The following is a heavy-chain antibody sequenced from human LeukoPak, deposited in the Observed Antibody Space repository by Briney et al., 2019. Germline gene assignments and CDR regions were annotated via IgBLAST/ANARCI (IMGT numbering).Heavy chain of an antibody. CDR2: IIPIFGAA. Sequence: SVKVSCKASGGTFSSYAISWVRQAPGQGLEWMGGIIPIFGAANYAQKFQGRVTITTDESTSTAYMELSSLRSEDTAVYYCASRFGHDFWSGYHYWGQGTLVTVSS. CDR3: ASRFGHDFWSGYHY. V-gene: IGHV1-69*05. J-gene: IGHJ4*02. CDR1: GGTFSSYA. D-gene: IGHD3-3*01.